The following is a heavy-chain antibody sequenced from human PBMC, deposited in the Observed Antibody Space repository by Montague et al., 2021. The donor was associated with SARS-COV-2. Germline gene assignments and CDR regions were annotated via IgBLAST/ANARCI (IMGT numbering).Heavy chain of an antibody. Sequence: SETLSLTCTVSGGSISSSSYYWGWIRQPPGKGLEWIGCIYYSGSTYYNPSLKSLVTISGYTTKYQFSLKPSSVTAADTAVYYCARHEGQWLRLYAYYFDYWGQGTLVTVSS. J-gene: IGHJ4*02. CDR3: ARHEGQWLRLYAYYFDY. D-gene: IGHD5-12*01. V-gene: IGHV4-39*01. CDR2: IYYSGST. CDR1: GGSISSSSYY.